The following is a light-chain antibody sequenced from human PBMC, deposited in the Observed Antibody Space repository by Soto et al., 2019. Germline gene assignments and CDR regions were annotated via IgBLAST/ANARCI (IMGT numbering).Light chain of an antibody. CDR2: QVS. V-gene: IGLV2-14*01. CDR1: GSDVGRYNY. CDR3: TSYTTSSTWV. J-gene: IGLJ3*02. Sequence: QSALTQPASVSGSPGQSITISCTGTGSDVGRYNYVSWYQQYPGKVPKLMIYQVSNRPSGVPIRFSGSKSGDTASLTISGLQAEDEADYSCTSYTTSSTWVFGVGTKLTVL.